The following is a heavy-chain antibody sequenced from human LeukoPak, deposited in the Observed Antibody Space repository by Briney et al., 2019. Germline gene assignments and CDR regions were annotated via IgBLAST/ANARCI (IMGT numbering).Heavy chain of an antibody. D-gene: IGHD6-13*01. V-gene: IGHV3-23*01. Sequence: GGSLRLSCAASGFTFSTYAMSWVRQAPGKGLEWVSVISGSGGSTYYADSVKGRFTISRDSSKNTLYLQMNSLRAEDTAVYYCAEDYGGQRAAADWGDYWGQGTLVTVSS. CDR1: GFTFSTYA. J-gene: IGHJ4*02. CDR2: ISGSGGST. CDR3: AEDYGGQRAAADWGDY.